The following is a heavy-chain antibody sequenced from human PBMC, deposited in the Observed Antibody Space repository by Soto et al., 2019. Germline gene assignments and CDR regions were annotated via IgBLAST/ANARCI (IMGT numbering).Heavy chain of an antibody. CDR3: ARATNDYGDRH. V-gene: IGHV1-8*01. Sequence: QVQLVQSGAEVKKPGASVKVSCRASGYTFTSYDINWVRQATGKGLEWMGWMNPNSGNTGYAQKFQGRVTMTRNTSISTAYMELSSLTSDDTAVYYCARATNDYGDRHWGQGPLVTVSS. CDR1: GYTFTSYD. CDR2: MNPNSGNT. D-gene: IGHD4-17*01. J-gene: IGHJ4*02.